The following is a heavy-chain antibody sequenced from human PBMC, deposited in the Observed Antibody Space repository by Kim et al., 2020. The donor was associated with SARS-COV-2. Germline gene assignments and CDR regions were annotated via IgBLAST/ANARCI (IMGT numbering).Heavy chain of an antibody. D-gene: IGHD5-12*01. J-gene: IGHJ5*02. V-gene: IGHV3-49*01. Sequence: VKGRFTISRDASKSIAYLQMNSLKTEDTAVYYCTRCGIDSGYGDSGWFDPWGQGTLVTVSS. CDR3: TRCGIDSGYGDSGWFDP.